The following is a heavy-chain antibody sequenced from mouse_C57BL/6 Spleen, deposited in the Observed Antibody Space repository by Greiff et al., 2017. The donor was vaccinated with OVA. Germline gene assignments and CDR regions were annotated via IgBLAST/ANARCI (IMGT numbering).Heavy chain of an antibody. V-gene: IGHV14-4*01. CDR3: TLKFITTVVAPYYFDY. CDR2: IDPENGDT. D-gene: IGHD1-1*01. J-gene: IGHJ2*01. CDR1: GFNIKDDY. Sequence: EVQLQQSGAELVRPGASVKLSCTASGFNIKDDYMHWVKQRPEQGLEWIGWIDPENGDTEYASKFQGKATITADTSSNTAYLQLSSLTSEDTAVYYCTLKFITTVVAPYYFDYWGQGTTLTVSS.